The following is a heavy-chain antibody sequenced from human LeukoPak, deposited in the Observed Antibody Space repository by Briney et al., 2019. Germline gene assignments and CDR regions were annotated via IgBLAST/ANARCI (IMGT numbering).Heavy chain of an antibody. D-gene: IGHD2-2*01. CDR3: ARVDQGYCSSTSCYVFDY. CDR1: GYTFTSYG. CDR2: ISAYNGNT. V-gene: IGHV1-18*01. J-gene: IGHJ4*02. Sequence: ASVKVSCKASGYTFTSYGISWVRQAPGQGLEWMGWISAYNGNTNYAQKLQGRVTMTRDTSTSTVYMELSSLRSEDTAVYYCARVDQGYCSSTSCYVFDYWGQGTLVTVSS.